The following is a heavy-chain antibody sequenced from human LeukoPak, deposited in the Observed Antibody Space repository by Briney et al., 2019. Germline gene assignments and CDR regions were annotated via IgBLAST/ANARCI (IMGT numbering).Heavy chain of an antibody. CDR2: INQDGSGK. CDR1: GFTFSSYW. Sequence: GGSLRLSCAASGFTFSSYWMSWVRQAPGKGLEWVANINQDGSGKYYVDSVKGRFIISRDNAKDSLHLQTNSLRAEDTAMYYCATLTGYRSSWYDYYYMDVWGKGTTVTVSS. V-gene: IGHV3-7*01. D-gene: IGHD6-13*01. CDR3: ATLTGYRSSWYDYYYMDV. J-gene: IGHJ6*03.